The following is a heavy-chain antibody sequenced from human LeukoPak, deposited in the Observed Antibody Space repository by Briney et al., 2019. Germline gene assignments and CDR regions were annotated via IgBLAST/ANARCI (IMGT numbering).Heavy chain of an antibody. CDR1: GGSISSYY. CDR2: IYTSGST. CDR3: ASTTLGYSGYDYYDY. J-gene: IGHJ4*02. V-gene: IGHV4-4*08. Sequence: SETLSLTCTVSGGSISSYYWSWIRQPPGKGLEWIGRIYTSGSTNYNPSLKSRVTISVDTSKNQFSLKLSSVTAADTAVYYCASTTLGYSGYDYYDYWGQGTLVTVSS. D-gene: IGHD5-12*01.